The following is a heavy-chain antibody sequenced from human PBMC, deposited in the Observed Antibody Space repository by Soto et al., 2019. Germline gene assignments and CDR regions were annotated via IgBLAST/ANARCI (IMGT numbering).Heavy chain of an antibody. CDR1: GFTFSSYA. D-gene: IGHD5-18*01. CDR3: AKDPPMPSVDTAMVTEWGD. J-gene: IGHJ4*02. Sequence: GSLRLSCAASGFTFSSYAMSWVRQAPGKGLEWVSAISGSGGSTYYADSVKGRFTISRDNSKNTLYLQMNSLRAEDTAVYYCAKDPPMPSVDTAMVTEWGDWGQGTLVTVSS. V-gene: IGHV3-23*01. CDR2: ISGSGGST.